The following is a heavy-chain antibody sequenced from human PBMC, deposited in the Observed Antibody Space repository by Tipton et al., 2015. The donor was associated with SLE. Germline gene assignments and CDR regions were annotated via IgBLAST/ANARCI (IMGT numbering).Heavy chain of an antibody. CDR3: ARGMLTWRGAIVGVDV. J-gene: IGHJ6*02. CDR2: IVYSGRT. Sequence: TLSLTCTVSGDSIRSGNHFWNWIRQYPGKGPEWIGCIVYSGRTVYNPSLKSRVTISVDPAKNQFSLKMTSVTAADTAVYHCARGMLTWRGAIVGVDVWGQGTTVNVSS. CDR1: GDSIRSGNHF. D-gene: IGHD2-8*01. V-gene: IGHV4-30-4*01.